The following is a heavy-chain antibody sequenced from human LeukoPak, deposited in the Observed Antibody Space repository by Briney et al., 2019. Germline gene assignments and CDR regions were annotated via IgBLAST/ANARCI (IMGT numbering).Heavy chain of an antibody. Sequence: GGSLRLSCAASGFTFSSYWMHWVRQAPGKGLEWVAFIRYDGSNKYYADSVKGRFTISRDNSKNTLYLQMNSLRAEDTAVYYCAKGDIVVVPAAIGAGISWGQGTLVTVSS. CDR1: GFTFSSYW. CDR3: AKGDIVVVPAAIGAGIS. V-gene: IGHV3-30*02. CDR2: IRYDGSNK. D-gene: IGHD2-2*01. J-gene: IGHJ4*02.